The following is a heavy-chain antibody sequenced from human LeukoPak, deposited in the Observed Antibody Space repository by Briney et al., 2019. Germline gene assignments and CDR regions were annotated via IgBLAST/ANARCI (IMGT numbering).Heavy chain of an antibody. CDR2: IHYSGTT. CDR1: GGSISSYY. CDR3: ARQRDTASVGAFDI. D-gene: IGHD5-18*01. Sequence: SETLSLTCTVSGGSISSYYWGWIRQPPGKGLEWIGSIHYSGTTYYHPSLQSRLTISVDASKNQFSLKVTSVTATDTALYYCARQRDTASVGAFDIWGQGTMVTVSS. J-gene: IGHJ3*02. V-gene: IGHV4-39*01.